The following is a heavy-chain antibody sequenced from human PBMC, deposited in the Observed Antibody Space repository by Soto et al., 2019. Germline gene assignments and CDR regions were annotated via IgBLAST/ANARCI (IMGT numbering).Heavy chain of an antibody. D-gene: IGHD3-22*01. J-gene: IGHJ4*02. CDR2: ISGSGGST. CDR3: AKVVLKYYYDSSGYYDY. CDR1: GFTFSSDA. Sequence: PGGSLRLSCAASGFTFSSDAMSWVRQAPGKGLEWVSAISGSGGSTYYADSVKGRFTISSDNSKNTLYLQMNSLRAEDTAVYYCAKVVLKYYYDSSGYYDYWGQGTLVPVSS. V-gene: IGHV3-23*01.